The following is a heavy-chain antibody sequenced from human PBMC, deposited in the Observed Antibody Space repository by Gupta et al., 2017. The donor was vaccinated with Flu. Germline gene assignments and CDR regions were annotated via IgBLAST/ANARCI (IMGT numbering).Heavy chain of an antibody. V-gene: IGHV1-2*06. CDR1: GYSFTGFY. CDR2: IDPKDGST. CDR3: SSPLEGTDYIWANNRFDS. Sequence: QVQLEPDGAEVKKPGASMRVSCKTSGYSFTGFYLNWGREVRGQGLGWMGRIDPKDGSTINAQKFRGRVTMTSDTSTTTSYLELSGLTSDDTAVYYCSSPLEGTDYIWANNRFDSWGQGTRVTVSS. D-gene: IGHD3-16*02. J-gene: IGHJ4*02.